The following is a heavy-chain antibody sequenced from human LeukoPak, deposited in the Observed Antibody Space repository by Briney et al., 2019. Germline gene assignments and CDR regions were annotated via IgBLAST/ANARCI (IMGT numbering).Heavy chain of an antibody. CDR1: GGTFSIYA. V-gene: IGHV1-69*06. D-gene: IGHD3-10*01. J-gene: IGHJ3*02. CDR2: FILIFGTA. CDR3: ARGLGTMVREQNAFDI. Sequence: SVKVSCKASGGTFSIYAISWVRQAPGQGLEWMGGFILIFGTANYAQKYKVRVTITADKSTRTAYMELSSLRSEDTAVYYCARGLGTMVREQNAFDIWGQGTMVTVSS.